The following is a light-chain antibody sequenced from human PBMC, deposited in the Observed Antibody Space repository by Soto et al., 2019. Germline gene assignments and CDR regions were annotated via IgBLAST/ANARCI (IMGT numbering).Light chain of an antibody. CDR3: QQSYSTPRT. CDR1: QSITSY. CDR2: AAS. V-gene: IGKV1-39*01. J-gene: IGKJ1*01. Sequence: DIQMTQSPSSLSASVGDRVTITCRASQSITSYLNWYQQKPGKAPKLLIYAASNLQSGVPSRFSGSGSGTHFTLTISSLQPEDFATYYCQQSYSTPRTFGQGTKVEIK.